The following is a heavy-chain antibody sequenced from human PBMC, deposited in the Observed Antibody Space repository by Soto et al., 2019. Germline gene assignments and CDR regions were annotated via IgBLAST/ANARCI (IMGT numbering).Heavy chain of an antibody. CDR1: GFTFSSYA. CDR2: ISYDGSNK. CDR3: ARGERYYYDSSGYYGLDFDY. Sequence: QVQLVESGGGVVQPGRSLRLSCAASGFTFSSYAMHWVRQAPGKGLEWVAVISYDGSNKYYADSVKGRFTISRDNAKNSLYLQMNSLRAEDTAVYYCARGERYYYDSSGYYGLDFDYWGQGTLVTVSS. J-gene: IGHJ4*02. D-gene: IGHD3-22*01. V-gene: IGHV3-30-3*01.